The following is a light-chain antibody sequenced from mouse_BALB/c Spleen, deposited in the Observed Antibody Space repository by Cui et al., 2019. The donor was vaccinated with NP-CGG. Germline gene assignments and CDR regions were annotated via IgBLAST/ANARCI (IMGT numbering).Light chain of an antibody. CDR3: ALWYSNHWV. CDR2: GTN. CDR1: TGAVTTSNY. Sequence: QAVLTQDSALPSSPGETVTLTCRSSTGAVTTSNYANWVQEKPDHLFTGLIGGTNNRAPGVPARFSGSLIGDKAALTITGAQTEDEAIYFCALWYSNHWVFGGGTKLTVL. V-gene: IGLV1*01. J-gene: IGLJ1*01.